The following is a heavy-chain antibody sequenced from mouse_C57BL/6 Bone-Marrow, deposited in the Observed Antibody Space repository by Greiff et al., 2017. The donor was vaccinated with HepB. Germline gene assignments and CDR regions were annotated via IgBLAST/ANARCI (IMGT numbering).Heavy chain of an antibody. V-gene: IGHV5-9*01. CDR2: ISGGGGNT. CDR3: ARQGSITTVGAY. J-gene: IGHJ3*01. Sequence: EVQVVESGGGLVKPGGSLKLSCAASGFTFSSYTMSWVRQTPEKRLEWVATISGGGGNTYYPDSVKGRFTISRDNAKNTLYLQMSSLRSEDTALYYCARQGSITTVGAYWGQGTLVTVSA. D-gene: IGHD1-1*01. CDR1: GFTFSSYT.